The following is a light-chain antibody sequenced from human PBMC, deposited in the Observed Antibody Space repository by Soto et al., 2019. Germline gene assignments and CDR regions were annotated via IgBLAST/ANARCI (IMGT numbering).Light chain of an antibody. V-gene: IGKV1-33*01. CDR2: DAS. Sequence: DIQMTQSPSSLSASVGDRVTITCQASQDISTYLNWYQQKPGKAPKLLIYDASNLETGVPSRFSGSGSGTDFTFTISSLQPEDIATYYCQQYDTLPLVTFGGGTKVEIK. CDR3: QQYDTLPLVT. J-gene: IGKJ4*01. CDR1: QDISTY.